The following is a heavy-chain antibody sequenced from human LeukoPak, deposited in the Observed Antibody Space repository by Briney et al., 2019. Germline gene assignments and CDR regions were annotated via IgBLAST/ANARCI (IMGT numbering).Heavy chain of an antibody. CDR1: RFTFSTYT. J-gene: IGHJ4*02. D-gene: IGHD5-24*01. CDR2: IGSSSSSI. V-gene: IGHV3-21*01. CDR3: ARTRDGYNLFDY. Sequence: GGSLRLSCAASRFTFSTYTMNWVRQAPGKGLEWVSAIGSSSSSIYYADSVKGRFTVSRDNARNSLYLQMNSLRAEDTAVYYCARTRDGYNLFDYWGQGTLVTVSS.